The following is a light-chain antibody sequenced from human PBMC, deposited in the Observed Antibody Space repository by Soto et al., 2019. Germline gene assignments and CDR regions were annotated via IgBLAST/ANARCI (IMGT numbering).Light chain of an antibody. Sequence: QSVLTQPASVSGSPGQSITISCTGTSSDVGFYNYVSWYQQHPGKAPKLIIYEVINRPSGVSNRFSGSKSGNTASLTVSGLQAEDEADYYCSSYAGSSNVFGTGTKVTVL. J-gene: IGLJ1*01. CDR3: SSYAGSSNV. V-gene: IGLV2-14*01. CDR1: SSDVGFYNY. CDR2: EVI.